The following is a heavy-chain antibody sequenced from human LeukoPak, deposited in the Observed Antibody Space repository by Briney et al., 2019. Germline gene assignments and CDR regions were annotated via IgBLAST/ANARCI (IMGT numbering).Heavy chain of an antibody. CDR2: IHNSGTT. CDR3: ARRYYYNLGSFPFDF. Sequence: SETLSLTCAVSGGPFSGYFWSWIRQSSGKGLEWIGEIHNSGTTNYNPSLNSRVTISEETSKNQFYLNLSSVTAAGTAVYYCARRYYYNLGSFPFDFWGQGTLVTVSS. CDR1: GGPFSGYF. D-gene: IGHD3-10*01. V-gene: IGHV4-34*01. J-gene: IGHJ4*02.